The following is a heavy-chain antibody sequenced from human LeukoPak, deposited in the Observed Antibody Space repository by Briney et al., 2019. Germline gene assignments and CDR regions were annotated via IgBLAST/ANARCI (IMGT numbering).Heavy chain of an antibody. J-gene: IGHJ4*02. D-gene: IGHD6-19*01. CDR1: GFTFSSYS. CDR2: ISSNSTYI. Sequence: PGGSLRLSCAASGFTFSSYSMNAVRQTPGKGLDWVSSISSNSTYINYADSVKGRFTISRDNAKNSLYLQMNSLRAEDTAVYYCARALEPSIAVIDYWGQGTLVTVSS. CDR3: ARALEPSIAVIDY. V-gene: IGHV3-21*01.